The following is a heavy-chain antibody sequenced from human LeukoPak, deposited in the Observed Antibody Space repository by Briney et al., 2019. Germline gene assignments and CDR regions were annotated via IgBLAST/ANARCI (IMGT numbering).Heavy chain of an antibody. CDR3: AKAHYDILTGYISFDY. Sequence: SGGSLSLSCAASGFTFSSYAMSWVRQAPGKGLEWVSAISGSGGSTYYADSVKGRFTISRDNSKNTLYLQMNSLRAEDTAVYYCAKAHYDILTGYISFDYWGQGTLVTVSS. CDR1: GFTFSSYA. D-gene: IGHD3-9*01. CDR2: ISGSGGST. V-gene: IGHV3-23*01. J-gene: IGHJ4*02.